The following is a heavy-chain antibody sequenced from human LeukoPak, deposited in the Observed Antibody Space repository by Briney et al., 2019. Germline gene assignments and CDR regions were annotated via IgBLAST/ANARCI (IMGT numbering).Heavy chain of an antibody. D-gene: IGHD2-21*01. J-gene: IGHJ4*02. CDR3: ARATHIVVVIAGFDY. V-gene: IGHV4-38-2*01. Sequence: SETLSLTCAVSGYSISSSYYWGWIRQPPGKGLEWIGSIYYSGSTYYNPSLKSRVTISVDTSKNQFSLKLSSVTAADTAVYYCARATHIVVVIAGFDYWGQGTLVTVSS. CDR1: GYSISSSYY. CDR2: IYYSGST.